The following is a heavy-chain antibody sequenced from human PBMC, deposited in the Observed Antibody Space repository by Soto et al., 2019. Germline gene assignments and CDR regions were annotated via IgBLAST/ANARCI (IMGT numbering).Heavy chain of an antibody. CDR2: IIPIFGIA. V-gene: IGHV1-69*17. CDR3: ARGRIVVVPAAYYYYGMDV. J-gene: IGHJ6*02. D-gene: IGHD2-2*01. Sequence: QVQLVQSGAEVKKPGSSVKVSCKASGGTFSSYAISWVRQAPGQGLEWMGGIIPIFGIANYAQKFQGRVTITADKSTSTAYMELSSLRSEDTAVYYCARGRIVVVPAAYYYYGMDVWGQGTTVTVSS. CDR1: GGTFSSYA.